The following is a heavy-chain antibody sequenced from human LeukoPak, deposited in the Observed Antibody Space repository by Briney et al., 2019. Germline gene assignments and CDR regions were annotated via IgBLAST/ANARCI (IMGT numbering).Heavy chain of an antibody. CDR2: ISYDGSNK. CDR3: AKAITYGAAFDI. J-gene: IGHJ3*02. V-gene: IGHV3-30*18. CDR1: RFTFSRYG. D-gene: IGHD4-17*01. Sequence: GESLRLSCAASRFTFSRYGMHWVRQAPGKGLEWVAVISYDGSNKYYADSVKGRFTISRDSSKNTLYLQMNSLRAEDTAVYYCAKAITYGAAFDIWGQGTMVTVSS.